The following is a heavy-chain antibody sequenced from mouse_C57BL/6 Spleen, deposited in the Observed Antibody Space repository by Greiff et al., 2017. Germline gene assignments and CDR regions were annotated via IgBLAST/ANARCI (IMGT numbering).Heavy chain of an antibody. CDR2: ICPGSGNT. Sequence: QVQLQQSGPELVKPGASVKISCKASGYTFTDYYINWVKQRPGQGLEWIGWICPGSGNTKYNEKFKGRATLTVDTSTSTAYMQLSSLTSEDSAVYFCARDGSSYEWFAYWGQGTLVTVSA. CDR1: GYTFTDYY. J-gene: IGHJ3*01. D-gene: IGHD1-1*01. CDR3: ARDGSSYEWFAY. V-gene: IGHV1-84*01.